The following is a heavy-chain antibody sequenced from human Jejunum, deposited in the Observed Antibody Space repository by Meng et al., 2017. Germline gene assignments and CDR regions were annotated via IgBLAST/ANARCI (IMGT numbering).Heavy chain of an antibody. CDR1: GFIFSNYW. CDR2: IKPDGSKK. Sequence: GGSLRLSCTASGFIFSNYWMSWVRQAPGKGLEWVANIKPDGSKKYYVDFVKGRFTTSRDNAKNSLYLQMTSLRAEDTAVFYCASVHSGDSSDMWGQGTMVTVSS. V-gene: IGHV3-7*01. J-gene: IGHJ3*02. D-gene: IGHD1-26*01. CDR3: ASVHSGDSSDM.